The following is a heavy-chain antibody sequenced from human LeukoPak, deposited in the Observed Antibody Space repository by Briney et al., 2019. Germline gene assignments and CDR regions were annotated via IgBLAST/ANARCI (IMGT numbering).Heavy chain of an antibody. D-gene: IGHD6-13*01. CDR2: ISGSGGST. V-gene: IGHV3-23*01. CDR3: AKDPQLAAVARTFFDY. Sequence: PGGSLRLSCAASGFTFSSYAMSWVRQAPGKGLEWVSAISGSGGSTYYAGSVKGRFTISRDNSKNTLYLQMNSLRAEDTAVYYCAKDPQLAAVARTFFDYWGQGTLVTVSA. CDR1: GFTFSSYA. J-gene: IGHJ4*02.